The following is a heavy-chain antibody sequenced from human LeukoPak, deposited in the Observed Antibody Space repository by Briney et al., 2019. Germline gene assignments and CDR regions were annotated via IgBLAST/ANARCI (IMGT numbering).Heavy chain of an antibody. CDR2: VYYSGST. Sequence: SETLSLTCTVSGGSVSSSSYYWGWIRQPPGKGLEWIGSVYYSGSTYYNPSLKSRVTISVDTSKHQFSLKLSSVTAADTAVYYCASSSSYYFYYMDVWGKGTTVTISS. D-gene: IGHD6-6*01. CDR3: ASSSSYYFYYMDV. CDR1: GGSVSSSSYY. V-gene: IGHV4-39*01. J-gene: IGHJ6*03.